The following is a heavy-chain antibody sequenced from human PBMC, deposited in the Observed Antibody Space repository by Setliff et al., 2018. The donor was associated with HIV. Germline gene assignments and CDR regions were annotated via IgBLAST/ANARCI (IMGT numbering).Heavy chain of an antibody. CDR2: ISGYNGNT. CDR1: GYPFTSYG. J-gene: IGHJ4*02. Sequence: ASVKVSCKASGYPFTSYGLCWVRQAPGQGLEWMGWISGYNGNTNYAQKFQGRLTMTTDTSTSTAYMELRGLRSDDTAVYYCARANVPYSNFWSFSYSLPYYFDYWGQGTLVTVS. CDR3: ARANVPYSNFWSFSYSLPYYFDY. V-gene: IGHV1-18*01. D-gene: IGHD3-3*01.